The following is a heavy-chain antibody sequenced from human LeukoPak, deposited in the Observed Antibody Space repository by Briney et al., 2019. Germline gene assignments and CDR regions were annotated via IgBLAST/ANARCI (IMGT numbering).Heavy chain of an antibody. V-gene: IGHV3-30-3*01. CDR2: ISYDGSNK. Sequence: PGGSLRLSCAASGFTFSSYAMHWVRQAPGKGLEWVAVISYDGSNKYYADSVKGRFTISRDNSKNTLYLQMNSLRAEDTAVHYCARDQVVGYCSGGSCYLDYGMDVWGQGTTVTVSS. J-gene: IGHJ6*02. D-gene: IGHD2-15*01. CDR1: GFTFSSYA. CDR3: ARDQVVGYCSGGSCYLDYGMDV.